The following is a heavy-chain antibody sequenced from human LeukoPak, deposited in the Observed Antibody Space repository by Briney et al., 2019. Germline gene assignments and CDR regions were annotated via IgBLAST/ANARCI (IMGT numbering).Heavy chain of an antibody. V-gene: IGHV1-18*01. CDR1: GYTFTSYG. J-gene: IGHJ6*02. Sequence: APVKVSCKASGYTFTSYGISWVRQAPGQGLEWMGWISAYNGNTNYAQKLQGRVTMTTDTSTSTAYMELRSLRSDDTAVYYCARAGWFGEFYYYYGMDVWGQGTTVTVSS. CDR2: ISAYNGNT. D-gene: IGHD3-10*01. CDR3: ARAGWFGEFYYYYGMDV.